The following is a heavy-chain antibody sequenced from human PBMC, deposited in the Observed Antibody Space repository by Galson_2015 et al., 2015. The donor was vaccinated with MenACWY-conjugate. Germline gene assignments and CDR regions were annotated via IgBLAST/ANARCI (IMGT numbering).Heavy chain of an antibody. J-gene: IGHJ4*02. Sequence: SLRLSCAASGFTFSNYGMHRVRQAPGKGLEWVAFIRHDGSNKYYADSVKGRFTISRDNSKLTLYLQMNSLRAEDTAFYYCAKSAGITLNGDFDSWGQGTLVTVSS. CDR2: IRHDGSNK. V-gene: IGHV3-30*02. CDR1: GFTFSNYG. CDR3: AKSAGITLNGDFDS. D-gene: IGHD1-14*01.